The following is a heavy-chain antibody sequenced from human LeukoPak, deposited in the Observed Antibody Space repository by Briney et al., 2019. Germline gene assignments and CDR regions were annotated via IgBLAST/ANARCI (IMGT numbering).Heavy chain of an antibody. J-gene: IGHJ4*02. Sequence: GGSLRLSCSASGFTFSSLGMHWVRQAPGKGLVWVSRINSDGSATAYADSVKGRFTISRDNAENTLYLQMNSLRAEDTAVYYCARGTAGYHSSYFDYWGQGTLVTVSS. CDR1: GFTFSSLG. D-gene: IGHD3-16*02. CDR3: ARGTAGYHSSYFDY. V-gene: IGHV3-74*01. CDR2: INSDGSAT.